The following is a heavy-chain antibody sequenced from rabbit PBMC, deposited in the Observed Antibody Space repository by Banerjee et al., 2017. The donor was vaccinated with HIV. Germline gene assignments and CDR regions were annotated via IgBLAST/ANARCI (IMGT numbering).Heavy chain of an antibody. Sequence: VKPEGSLTLTCTASGFSFSSSWVCWVRQAPGKGLEWIACIYVVGSHDTDYASWATGRFTISKTSSTTVTLQMTSLTVADTATYFCARDLPDVIGWNFGWWGPGTLVTVS. J-gene: IGHJ4*01. CDR3: ARDLPDVIGWNFGW. D-gene: IGHD1-1*01. V-gene: IGHV1S45*01. CDR1: GFSFSSSW. CDR2: IYVVGSHDT.